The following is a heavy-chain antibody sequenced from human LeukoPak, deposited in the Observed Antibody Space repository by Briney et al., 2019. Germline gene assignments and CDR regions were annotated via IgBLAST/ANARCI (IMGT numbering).Heavy chain of an antibody. CDR2: IYYSGST. J-gene: IGHJ4*02. CDR1: GGSISSYY. CDR3: ARTATTVVTPSYYFDY. V-gene: IGHV4-59*08. D-gene: IGHD4-23*01. Sequence: SETLSLTCTVSGGSISSYYWSWIRHPPGRGLEWIGYIYYSGSTNYNPSLKSRVTISVDTSKNQFSLKLSSVTAADTAVYYCARTATTVVTPSYYFDYWGQGTLVTVSS.